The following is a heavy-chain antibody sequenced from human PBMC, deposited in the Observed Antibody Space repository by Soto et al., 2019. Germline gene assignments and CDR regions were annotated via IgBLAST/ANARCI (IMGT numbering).Heavy chain of an antibody. CDR2: IWYDGSNK. Sequence: QVQLVESGGGVVQPGRSLRLSCAASGFTFSSYGMHWVRQAPGKGLEWVAVIWYDGSNKYYADSVKGRFTISRDNSKNTLDLQMNSLRAEDTAVYYCARGQQLVRYYFDYWGQGTLVTVSS. CDR1: GFTFSSYG. CDR3: ARGQQLVRYYFDY. V-gene: IGHV3-33*01. J-gene: IGHJ4*02. D-gene: IGHD6-13*01.